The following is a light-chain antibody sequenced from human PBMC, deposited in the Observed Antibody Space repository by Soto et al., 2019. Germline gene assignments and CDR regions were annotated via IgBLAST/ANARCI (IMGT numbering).Light chain of an antibody. CDR2: DAS. V-gene: IGKV3-20*01. Sequence: EIVLTQSPATLSLSPGYRSTLSCRASQSVSNYLAWYQQKPGQAPRLLIYDASNRATGIPDRFSGSGSGTDFTLTISRLEPEDFAVYYCQQYGSSPSITFGQGTRLEIK. CDR3: QQYGSSPSIT. J-gene: IGKJ5*01. CDR1: QSVSNY.